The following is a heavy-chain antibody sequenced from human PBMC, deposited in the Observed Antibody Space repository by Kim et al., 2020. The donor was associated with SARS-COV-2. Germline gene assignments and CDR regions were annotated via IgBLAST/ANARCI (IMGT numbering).Heavy chain of an antibody. D-gene: IGHD3-22*01. CDR1: GGTFSSYT. Sequence: SVKVSCKASGGTFSSYTISWVRQAPGQGLEWMGRIIPILGIANYAQKFQGRVTITADKSTSTAYMELSSLRSEDTAVYYCARESYDSSGYYKIGDYFDYWGQGTLVNVSS. CDR2: IIPILGIA. CDR3: ARESYDSSGYYKIGDYFDY. V-gene: IGHV1-69*04. J-gene: IGHJ4*02.